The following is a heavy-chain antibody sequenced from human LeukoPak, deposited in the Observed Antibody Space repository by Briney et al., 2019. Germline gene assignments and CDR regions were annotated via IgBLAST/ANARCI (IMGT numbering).Heavy chain of an antibody. J-gene: IGHJ6*03. CDR2: MNPNSGNT. CDR3: ARGDGYSSSNYYYYYYMDV. D-gene: IGHD6-6*01. V-gene: IGHV1-8*01. CDR1: GYTFTSYD. Sequence: ASVKVSCKASGYTFTSYDINWVRQATGQGLEWMGWMNPNSGNTGYAQKFQGRVTMTRNTSISTAYMELSSLRSEDTAVYYCARGDGYSSSNYYYYYYMDVWGQGTMVTVSS.